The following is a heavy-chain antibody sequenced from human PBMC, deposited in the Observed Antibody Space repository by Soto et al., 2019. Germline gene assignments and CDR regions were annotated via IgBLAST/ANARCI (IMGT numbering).Heavy chain of an antibody. J-gene: IGHJ6*02. CDR3: ARHELRGDYGSGSEYYYYGMDV. D-gene: IGHD3-10*01. V-gene: IGHV5-51*01. CDR2: IYPGDSDT. CDR1: GNSLTSFL. Sequence: GESLKNSCKGSGNSLTSFLIGWVRQMPGKGLEGKGIIYPGDSDTRYSPSFQGQVTISADKSISTAYLQWSSLKASDTAMYYCARHELRGDYGSGSEYYYYGMDVWGQGTTVTVSS.